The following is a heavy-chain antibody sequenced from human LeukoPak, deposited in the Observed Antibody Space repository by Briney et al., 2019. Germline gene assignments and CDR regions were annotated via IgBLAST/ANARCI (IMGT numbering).Heavy chain of an antibody. Sequence: GGSLRLSCAASGFTFSSYDMHWVRQATGKGLEWVSSIGTAGDTYYPGSVKGRFTISREDAKNSLYLQMNSLRAGDTAVYYCARGYGDYWFDPWGQGTLVTVSS. CDR1: GFTFSSYD. CDR2: IGTAGDT. J-gene: IGHJ5*02. CDR3: ARGYGDYWFDP. D-gene: IGHD4-17*01. V-gene: IGHV3-13*04.